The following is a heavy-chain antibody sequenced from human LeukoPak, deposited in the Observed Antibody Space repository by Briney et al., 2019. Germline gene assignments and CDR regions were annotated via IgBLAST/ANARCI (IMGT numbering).Heavy chain of an antibody. CDR2: INHSGST. D-gene: IGHD4-17*01. CDR3: AIVLTTVTPDAFDI. CDR1: GGSFSGYY. J-gene: IGHJ3*02. Sequence: SETLSLTCAVYGGSFSGYYWSWIRQPPGKGLEWIGEINHSGSTNYNPSLKSRVTISVDTSKNQFSLKLSSVTAADTAVYYCAIVLTTVTPDAFDIWGQGTMVTVPS. V-gene: IGHV4-34*01.